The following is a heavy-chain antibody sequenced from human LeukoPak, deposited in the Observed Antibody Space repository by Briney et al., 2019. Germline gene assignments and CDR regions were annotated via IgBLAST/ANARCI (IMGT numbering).Heavy chain of an antibody. CDR3: ARENSGSYREFDY. J-gene: IGHJ4*02. Sequence: SETLSLTCTVSGGSISSYYWSWIRQPAGNGLEWIGRIYTSGSTNYNASLKSRVSMSVDTSKNQFSLKLSYVTAADTAVFYCARENSGSYREFDYWGQGTLVTVSS. CDR2: IYTSGST. V-gene: IGHV4-4*07. CDR1: GGSISSYY. D-gene: IGHD1-26*01.